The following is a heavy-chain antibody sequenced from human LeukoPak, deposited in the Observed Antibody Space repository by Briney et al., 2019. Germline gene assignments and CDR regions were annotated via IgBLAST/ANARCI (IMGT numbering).Heavy chain of an antibody. D-gene: IGHD6-6*01. CDR3: ARTYSSFFSFGY. V-gene: IGHV3-33*01. CDR1: GFTFSSYG. CDR2: IWYDGSNK. Sequence: GRSLRLSCAASGFTFSSYGMHWVRQAPGKGLEWVAVIWYDGSNKYYADSVKGRFTLSRDNSKNTLYLQMNSLRAEDTAVYYCARTYSSFFSFGYWGQGTLVTVSS. J-gene: IGHJ4*02.